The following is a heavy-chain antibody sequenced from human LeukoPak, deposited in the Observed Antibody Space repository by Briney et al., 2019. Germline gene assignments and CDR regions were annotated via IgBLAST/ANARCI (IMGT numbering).Heavy chain of an antibody. J-gene: IGHJ4*02. CDR1: GGTFSSYA. Sequence: SVKVSCKASGGTFSSYAISWVRQAPGQGLEWMGRIIPIFGTANYAQKFQGRVTMTRDTSTSTVYMELSSLRSEDTAVYYCASSRVAVAGLGTLWGQGTLVTVSS. D-gene: IGHD6-19*01. CDR2: IIPIFGTA. CDR3: ASSRVAVAGLGTL. V-gene: IGHV1-69*05.